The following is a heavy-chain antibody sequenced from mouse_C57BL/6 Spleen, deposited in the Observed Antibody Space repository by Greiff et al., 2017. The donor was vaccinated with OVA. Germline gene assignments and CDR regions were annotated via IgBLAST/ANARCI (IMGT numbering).Heavy chain of an antibody. CDR3: ARGDYYYGSSYDAMDY. CDR2: ILPGSGST. D-gene: IGHD1-1*01. V-gene: IGHV1-9*01. J-gene: IGHJ4*01. CDR1: GYTFTGYW. Sequence: VQLQQSGAELMKPGASVKLSCKATGYTFTGYWIEWVKQRPGHGLEWIGEILPGSGSTNYNEKFKGKATFTADTSSNTAYMQLSSLTTEDSAIYYCARGDYYYGSSYDAMDYWGQGTSVTVSS.